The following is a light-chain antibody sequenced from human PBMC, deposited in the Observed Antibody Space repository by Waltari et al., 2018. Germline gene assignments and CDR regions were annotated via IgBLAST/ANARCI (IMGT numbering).Light chain of an antibody. CDR3: QQYDNLLPYT. Sequence: DLQMPQSPSSLSASVGDRVTITCQASQDISNYLNWYQQKPGKAPKLLIYDASNLETGVPSRFSGRGAGTDFTYTISSLQPEESATYYCQQYDNLLPYTFGQGTKLEIK. CDR2: DAS. CDR1: QDISNY. J-gene: IGKJ2*01. V-gene: IGKV1-33*01.